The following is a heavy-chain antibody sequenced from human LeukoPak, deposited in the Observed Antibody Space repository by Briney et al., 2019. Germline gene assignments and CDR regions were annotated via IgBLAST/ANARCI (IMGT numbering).Heavy chain of an antibody. D-gene: IGHD6-19*01. CDR2: IYSGGST. Sequence: PGGSLRLSCAASGFTVSSNYMSWVRPAPGKGLEWVSVIYSGGSTYYADSVKGRFTISRDNSKNTLYLQMNSLRAEDTAVYYCARDPPARYSSGWYSYWGQGTLVTVSS. CDR3: ARDPPARYSSGWYSY. CDR1: GFTVSSNY. J-gene: IGHJ4*02. V-gene: IGHV3-53*01.